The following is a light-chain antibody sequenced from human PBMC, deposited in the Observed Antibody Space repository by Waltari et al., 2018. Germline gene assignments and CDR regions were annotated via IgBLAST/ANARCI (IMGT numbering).Light chain of an antibody. CDR2: KDT. Sequence: SYELTQPPSVSVSPGQTARITCSGDALPKHYVFWYQKKPGQAPVLLIFKDTERPSGIPERFSGSTSGTTVTLTISGAQAEDEADYYCQSTDDFALYVVFGGGTKLTVL. CDR1: ALPKHY. V-gene: IGLV3-25*03. CDR3: QSTDDFALYVV. J-gene: IGLJ2*01.